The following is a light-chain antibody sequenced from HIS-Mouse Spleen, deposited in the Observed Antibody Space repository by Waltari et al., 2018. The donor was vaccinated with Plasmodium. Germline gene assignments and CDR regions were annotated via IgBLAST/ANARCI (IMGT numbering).Light chain of an antibody. CDR2: GAS. CDR1: QSVSSN. J-gene: IGKJ1*01. V-gene: IGKV3-15*01. Sequence: EIVMTQSPATLSVSTGARATLSCRASQSVSSNLAWYQQNPGQAPRLLIYGASTRATGIPARFSGSGSGTEFTLTISSMQSEDFAVYYCQQYNNWPPEVTFGQGTKVEIK. CDR3: QQYNNWPPEVT.